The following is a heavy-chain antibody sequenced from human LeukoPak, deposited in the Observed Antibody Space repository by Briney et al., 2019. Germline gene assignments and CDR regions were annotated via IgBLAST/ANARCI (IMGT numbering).Heavy chain of an antibody. CDR2: IASSSRDT. CDR1: GFTFSSYA. Sequence: KAGGSLRLSCAASGFTFSSYAMSWIRQAPGKGLEWVSYIASSSRDTNYADSVKGRFTISRDNAKNSLYLQMNSLRAEDTSVYYCARQIKRGDAFDIWGQGTMVTVSS. CDR3: ARQIKRGDAFDI. V-gene: IGHV3-11*03. J-gene: IGHJ3*02.